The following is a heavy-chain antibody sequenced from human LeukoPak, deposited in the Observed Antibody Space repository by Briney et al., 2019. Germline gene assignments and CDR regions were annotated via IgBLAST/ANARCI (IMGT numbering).Heavy chain of an antibody. Sequence: GGSLRLSCAASGFTFGSYSMNWVRQAPGKGLEWISYISSGSRTIYYADSVEGRFTVSRDNAKNSLYLQMRSLRAEDTAVYYCARGSLTGHRDFDYWGQGTLVTVSS. CDR1: GFTFGSYS. D-gene: IGHD7-27*01. CDR3: ARGSLTGHRDFDY. J-gene: IGHJ4*02. V-gene: IGHV3-48*01. CDR2: ISSGSRTI.